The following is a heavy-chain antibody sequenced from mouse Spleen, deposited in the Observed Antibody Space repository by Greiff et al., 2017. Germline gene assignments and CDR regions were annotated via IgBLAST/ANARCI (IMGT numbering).Heavy chain of an antibody. CDR2: ISYDGSN. Sequence: EVQLVESGPGLVKPSQSLSLTCSVTGYSITSGYYWNWIRQFPGNKLEWMGYISYDGSNNYNPSLKNRISITRDTSKNQFFLKLNSVTTEDTATYYCAREDYYGPFAYWGQGTLVTVSA. CDR1: GYSITSGYY. J-gene: IGHJ3*01. CDR3: AREDYYGPFAY. D-gene: IGHD1-1*01. V-gene: IGHV3-6*01.